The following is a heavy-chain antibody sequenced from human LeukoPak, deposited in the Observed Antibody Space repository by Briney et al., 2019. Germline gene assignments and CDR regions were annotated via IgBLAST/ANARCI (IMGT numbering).Heavy chain of an antibody. V-gene: IGHV3-23*01. J-gene: IGHJ5*02. CDR1: GFTFSSYA. D-gene: IGHD3-22*01. CDR3: AKDKSYYDSSGYYYWFDP. CDR2: YSGGGGST. Sequence: GGSLRLFCAASGFTFSSYAMSWVRQAPGKGLEWVSAYSGGGGSTYYADSVKGRFTISRDNSKNTLYLQMNSLRAEDTAVYYCAKDKSYYDSSGYYYWFDPWGQGTLVTVSS.